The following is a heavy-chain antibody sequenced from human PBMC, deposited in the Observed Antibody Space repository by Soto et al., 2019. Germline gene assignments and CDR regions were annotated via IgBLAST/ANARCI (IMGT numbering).Heavy chain of an antibody. CDR3: ARGGIQLSYAFDY. Sequence: QVQLQESGPGLVKPSETLSLTCSVSGSSFSNFYWSWIRQPAGKGLEWIGRMYTSGATSYNPSLKSRVTMSVNTSQTQMSLNLRSVTAADTAVYYCARGGIQLSYAFDYWGQGILVTVSS. CDR2: MYTSGAT. V-gene: IGHV4-4*07. J-gene: IGHJ4*02. D-gene: IGHD1-1*01. CDR1: GSSFSNFY.